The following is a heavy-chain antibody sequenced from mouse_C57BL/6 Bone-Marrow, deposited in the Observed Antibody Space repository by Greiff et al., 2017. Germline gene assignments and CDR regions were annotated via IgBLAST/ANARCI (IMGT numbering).Heavy chain of an antibody. CDR3: GRLRSY. Sequence: QVQLQQPGAELVRPGTSVKLSCKASGYTFTSYWMHWVKQRPGQGLEWIGVIDPSDSYTNYNQKFKGKATLTVDTSSSTAYMQLSSLTSEDSAVYDCGRLRSYWGQGTTLTVSS. V-gene: IGHV1-59*01. CDR2: IDPSDSYT. CDR1: GYTFTSYW. D-gene: IGHD2-12*01. J-gene: IGHJ2*01.